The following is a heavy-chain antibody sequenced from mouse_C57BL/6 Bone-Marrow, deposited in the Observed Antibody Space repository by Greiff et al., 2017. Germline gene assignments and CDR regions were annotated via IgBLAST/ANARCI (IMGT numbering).Heavy chain of an antibody. CDR3: AITTAYAMDY. Sequence: EVKLMESGGGLVKPGGSLKLSCAASGFTFSSYTMSWVRQTPEKRLEWVATISGGGGNTYYPDSVKGRFTISRDNAKNTLYLQMSSLRSEDTALYYCAITTAYAMDYWGQGTSVTVSS. D-gene: IGHD1-2*01. CDR2: ISGGGGNT. CDR1: GFTFSSYT. J-gene: IGHJ4*01. V-gene: IGHV5-9*01.